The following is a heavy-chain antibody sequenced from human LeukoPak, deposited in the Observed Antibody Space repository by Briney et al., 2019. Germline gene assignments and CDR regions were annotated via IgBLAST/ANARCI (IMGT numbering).Heavy chain of an antibody. V-gene: IGHV4-59*08. Sequence: SETLSLTCTVSGGSIGSYYWSWIRQPPGKGLEWIGYIYYSGSTNYNPSLKSRVTISVDTSKNQFSLKLSSVTAADTAVYYCAYGMDVWGQGTTVTVSS. J-gene: IGHJ6*02. CDR3: AYGMDV. CDR2: IYYSGST. CDR1: GGSIGSYY.